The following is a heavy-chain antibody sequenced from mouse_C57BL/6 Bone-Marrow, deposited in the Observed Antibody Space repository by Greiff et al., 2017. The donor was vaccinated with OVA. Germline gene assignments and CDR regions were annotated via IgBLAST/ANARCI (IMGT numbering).Heavy chain of an antibody. Sequence: EVKLVESGPELVKPGASVKISCKASGYSFTDYNMNWVKQSTGKSLEWIGVINHNYGTNSYHQKFNGKATLTVDQSSSTAYMQLNILTSEDSAVYYCAFYYGSSYRYFDVWGTGTTVTVSS. CDR3: AFYYGSSYRYFDV. V-gene: IGHV1-39*01. CDR2: INHNYGTN. D-gene: IGHD1-1*01. J-gene: IGHJ1*03. CDR1: GYSFTDYN.